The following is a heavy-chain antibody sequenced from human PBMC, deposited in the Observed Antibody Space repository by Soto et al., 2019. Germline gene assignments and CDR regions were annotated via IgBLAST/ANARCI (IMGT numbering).Heavy chain of an antibody. D-gene: IGHD5-12*01. CDR2: VYYTGST. Sequence: PSETLSLTCTVSGDSVDNYYWSWIRQPPGKRLEWIGYVYYTGSTIYNPSLEGRVTMSVDTSKNQFSLNLRSLTAADTAVYYCAKYRRTAAEGYTLDYWGRGTLVTDSS. CDR1: GDSVDNYY. J-gene: IGHJ4*02. V-gene: IGHV4-59*02. CDR3: AKYRRTAAEGYTLDY.